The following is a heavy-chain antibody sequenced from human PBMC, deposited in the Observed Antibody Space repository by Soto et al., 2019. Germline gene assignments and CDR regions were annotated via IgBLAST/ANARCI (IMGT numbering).Heavy chain of an antibody. Sequence: QVQLVQSGAEVKKPGASVKVSCKASGYIFTNHYIHWVRQATGQGLEWMGIINPSGGSTNYLQKFQGRISMTRDTSASTGYMELSSLRSEYTAVYFCARADDYDSSGLYYDCWGQGARVAVSS. CDR3: ARADDYDSSGLYYDC. J-gene: IGHJ4*02. CDR2: INPSGGST. CDR1: GYIFTNHY. D-gene: IGHD3-22*01. V-gene: IGHV1-46*01.